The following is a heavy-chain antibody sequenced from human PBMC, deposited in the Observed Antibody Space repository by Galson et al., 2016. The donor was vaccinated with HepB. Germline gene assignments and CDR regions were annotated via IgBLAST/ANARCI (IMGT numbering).Heavy chain of an antibody. Sequence: PALVKPTQTLTLTCTFSGFSLTTSGVSVGWIRQPPGKALEWPALIYWDDDNRYSPSLNTRLTITKDTSKNQVVLTMTNMVPVDTGTYYCVYNSPRQQLAPNNYQYYYMDVWGKGTTVTVSS. V-gene: IGHV2-5*04. D-gene: IGHD6-13*01. J-gene: IGHJ6*03. CDR2: IYWDDDN. CDR3: VYNSPRQQLAPNNYQYYYMDV. CDR1: GFSLTTSGVS.